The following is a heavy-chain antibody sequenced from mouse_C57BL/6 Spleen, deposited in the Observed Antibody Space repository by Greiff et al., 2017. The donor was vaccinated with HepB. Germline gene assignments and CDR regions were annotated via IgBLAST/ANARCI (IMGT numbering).Heavy chain of an antibody. D-gene: IGHD1-1*01. CDR1: GYAFSSSW. J-gene: IGHJ3*01. CDR3: ARDYGSSTGFAY. Sequence: VKLVESGPELVKPGASVKISCKASGYAFSSSWMNWVKQRPGKGLEWIGRIYPGDGDTNYNGKFKGKATLTADKSSSTAYMQLSSLTSEDSAVYFCARDYGSSTGFAYWGQGTLVTVSA. CDR2: IYPGDGDT. V-gene: IGHV1-82*01.